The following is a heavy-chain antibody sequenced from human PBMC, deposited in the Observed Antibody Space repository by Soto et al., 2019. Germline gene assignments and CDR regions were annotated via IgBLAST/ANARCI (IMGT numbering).Heavy chain of an antibody. D-gene: IGHD1-26*01. Sequence: PWGSRTLACAASGFTLSSYWMSWVRQAPGKELEWVANIKQDGSEKYYVDSVKGRFTISRGNAKNSLYLQMNSLRAEDTAVYYYPTDLREDYYYYGMDVWGQGTTVTVSS. CDR3: PTDLREDYYYYGMDV. CDR1: GFTLSSYW. CDR2: IKQDGSEK. J-gene: IGHJ6*02. V-gene: IGHV3-7*01.